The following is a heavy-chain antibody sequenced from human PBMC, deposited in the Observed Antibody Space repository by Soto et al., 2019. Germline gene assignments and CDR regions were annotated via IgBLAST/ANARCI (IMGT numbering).Heavy chain of an antibody. CDR1: GGNFSSYT. CDR3: ASDHCSGGSCYSDY. V-gene: IGHV1-69*02. CDR2: IIPILGIA. D-gene: IGHD2-15*01. Sequence: SVKVSCKASGGNFSSYTISWVRQASGQGLEWMGRIIPILGIANYAQKFQGRVTITADKSTSTAYMELSSLRSEDTAVYYCASDHCSGGSCYSDYWGQGTLVTVSS. J-gene: IGHJ4*02.